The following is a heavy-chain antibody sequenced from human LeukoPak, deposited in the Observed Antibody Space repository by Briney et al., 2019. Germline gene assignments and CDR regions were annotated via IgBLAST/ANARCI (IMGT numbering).Heavy chain of an antibody. CDR1: GGSISSYY. CDR3: ARADYYGSTGAFDI. D-gene: IGHD3-10*01. J-gene: IGHJ3*02. V-gene: IGHV4-59*01. Sequence: SETLSLTCTVSGGSISSYYWSWIRQPPGKGLEWIGYIYYSGSTNYNPSLKSRVTISVDTSKNQFSLKLSSVTAADTAAYYCARADYYGSTGAFDIWGQGTMVTVSS. CDR2: IYYSGST.